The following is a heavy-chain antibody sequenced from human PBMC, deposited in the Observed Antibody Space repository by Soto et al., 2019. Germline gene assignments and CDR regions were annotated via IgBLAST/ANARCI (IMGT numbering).Heavy chain of an antibody. V-gene: IGHV3-53*01. CDR2: LYSGGTT. J-gene: IGHJ4*01. CDR1: GFTVSRNF. D-gene: IGHD1-26*01. Sequence: EVQLVESGGGLIQPGGSLRLSCAVSGFTVSRNFMSWIREAPGKGQQWVSILYSGGTTYYTDSVKGRFTISGDNSKNTVYLQMNSLRVEDTATYYCARVVLVGATPDYFDHWGQGTLVSVSS. CDR3: ARVVLVGATPDYFDH.